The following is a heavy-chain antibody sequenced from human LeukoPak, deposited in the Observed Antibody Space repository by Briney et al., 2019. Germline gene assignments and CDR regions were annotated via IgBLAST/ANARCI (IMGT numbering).Heavy chain of an antibody. V-gene: IGHV3-21*01. D-gene: IGHD2-2*01. Sequence: GGSLRLSCAASGFTFSSYNMKWVRQAPGKGLEWVSSISTSSSYIYYADSVKGRFTISRDNAKNSLYLQMNSLRAEDTAVYYCARVLYQPTYKDAFDIWGQGTMVTVSS. J-gene: IGHJ3*02. CDR2: ISTSSSYI. CDR3: ARVLYQPTYKDAFDI. CDR1: GFTFSSYN.